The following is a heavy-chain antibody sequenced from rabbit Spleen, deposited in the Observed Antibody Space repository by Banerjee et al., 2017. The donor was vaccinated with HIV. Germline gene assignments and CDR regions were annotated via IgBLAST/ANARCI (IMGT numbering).Heavy chain of an antibody. J-gene: IGHJ4*01. Sequence: QSLEESGGDLVKPGASLTLTCIASGVSFSGDSYMCWVRQTPGKGLEWIGYIDPVFGITYYANWVNGRFSISRENTQNTVYLQLNSLTAADTATYFCVRDQAGYVGFGPFYFNLWGPGTLVTVS. CDR2: IDPVFGIT. CDR3: VRDQAGYVGFGPFYFNL. CDR1: GVSFSGDSY. D-gene: IGHD4-2*01. V-gene: IGHV1S40*01.